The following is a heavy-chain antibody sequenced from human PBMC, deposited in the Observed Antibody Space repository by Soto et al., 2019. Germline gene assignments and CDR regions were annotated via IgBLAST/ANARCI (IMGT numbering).Heavy chain of an antibody. D-gene: IGHD3-10*01. V-gene: IGHV3-15*01. CDR3: TTSNLKLFMVRGVIAFDI. CDR1: GFTFSNAW. Sequence: GGSLRLSCAASGFTFSNAWMSWVRQAPGKGLEWVGRIKSKTDGGTTDYAAPVKGRFTISRDDSKNTLYLQMNSLKTEDTAVYYCTTSNLKLFMVRGVIAFDIWGQGTMVTVSS. CDR2: IKSKTDGGTT. J-gene: IGHJ3*02.